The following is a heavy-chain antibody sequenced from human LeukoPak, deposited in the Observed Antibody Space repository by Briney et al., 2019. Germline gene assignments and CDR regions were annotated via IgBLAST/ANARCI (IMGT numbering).Heavy chain of an antibody. D-gene: IGHD3/OR15-3a*01. CDR2: MYYRGST. CDR3: ARGDGNDFKWFDP. J-gene: IGHJ5*02. CDR1: GGSISSYS. Sequence: SETVSLTCTVSGGSISSYSWNWIRQPPGRGLEWIGYMYYRGSTNFNPSLRSRVTMSLDTSKNQFSLKLSSVTAADTAVYYCARGDGNDFKWFDPWGQGTLVTVSS. V-gene: IGHV4-59*01.